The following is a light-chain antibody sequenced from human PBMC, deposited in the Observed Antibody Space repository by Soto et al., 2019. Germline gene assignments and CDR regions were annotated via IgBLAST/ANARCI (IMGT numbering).Light chain of an antibody. J-gene: IGLJ3*02. CDR2: EVS. Sequence: SFVTHPALLFGSLGHSGSASRTGTSSGIGGYKYVSWYQQHPGKAPKLIIFEVSNRPSGVSDSFSGYNPGKTASMNISGIKDEHEDDYYCTSHSRYSVLVFGGGTK. CDR3: TSHSRYSVLV. CDR1: SSGIGGYKY. V-gene: IGLV2-14*01.